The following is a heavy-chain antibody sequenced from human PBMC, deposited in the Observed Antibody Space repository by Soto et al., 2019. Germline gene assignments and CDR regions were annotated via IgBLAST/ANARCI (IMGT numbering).Heavy chain of an antibody. CDR3: ARTGDIVVVGDFYYGMDV. CDR2: IIPIFTKP. Sequence: QVQLVQSGAEVKMLGSSVKVSCTASGGTFDTYALSWVRQAPGQGLEWLGGIIPIFTKPTYARKFQGRITITADESTTTVYLDLSSLTSDDTAVYYCARTGDIVVVGDFYYGMDVWGQGTTVIVSS. J-gene: IGHJ6*02. CDR1: GGTFDTYA. D-gene: IGHD2-2*01. V-gene: IGHV1-69*01.